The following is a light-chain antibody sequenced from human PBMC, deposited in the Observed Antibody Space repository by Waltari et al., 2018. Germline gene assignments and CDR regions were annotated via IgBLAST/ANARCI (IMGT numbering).Light chain of an antibody. CDR1: QSVSSY. CDR2: DAS. CDR3: QQRSNWALT. V-gene: IGKV3-11*01. J-gene: IGKJ4*01. Sequence: EIVLTKSPATLSLAPGGRDTRSCRASQSVSSYLAWYQQKPGQAPRLLIYDASNRATGIPARFSGSGSGTDFTLTISSLEPEDFAVYYCQQRSNWALTFGGGTKVEIK.